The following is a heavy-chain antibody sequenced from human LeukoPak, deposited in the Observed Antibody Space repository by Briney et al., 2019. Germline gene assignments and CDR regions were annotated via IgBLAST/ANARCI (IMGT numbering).Heavy chain of an antibody. V-gene: IGHV3-11*01. Sequence: GGSLRLSCAASGFTFSDYYMSWIRQAPGKGLEWVSYISSSGSTIYYADSVKGRFTISRDNAKNSLYLEMNSLRAEDTAVYYCARAGSMAYYYYGMDVWGQGTTVTVSS. CDR1: GFTFSDYY. CDR3: ARAGSMAYYYYGMDV. CDR2: ISSSGSTI. J-gene: IGHJ6*02. D-gene: IGHD1-26*01.